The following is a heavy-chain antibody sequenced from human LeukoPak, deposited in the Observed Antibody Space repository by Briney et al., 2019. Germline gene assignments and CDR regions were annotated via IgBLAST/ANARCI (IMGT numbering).Heavy chain of an antibody. CDR2: LNPSSGST. Sequence: ASVKVSCKASGYTFTTYYMHWVRQAPGQGLEWMGILNPSSGSTSYAQRFQGRVTMTRDTSTSTFYMELRSLKSEDTAVYYCATVSGIAAAGIFDYWGQGTLVTVSS. J-gene: IGHJ4*02. D-gene: IGHD6-13*01. CDR3: ATVSGIAAAGIFDY. CDR1: GYTFTTYY. V-gene: IGHV1-46*01.